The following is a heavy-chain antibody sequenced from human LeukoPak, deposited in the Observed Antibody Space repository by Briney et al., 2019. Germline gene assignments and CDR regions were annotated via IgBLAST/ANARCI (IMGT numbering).Heavy chain of an antibody. D-gene: IGHD2-2*01. CDR2: IKQDGSEK. CDR3: ASQNCSSTSCPPDYFDY. V-gene: IGHV3-7*01. Sequence: RGSLRLSLAAAGFIVNINGVGWVRHPGGKGLGWGTNIKQDGSEKYYVESVKGRFTISRDNAKNSLYLQMNSLRAEDTAVYYCASQNCSSTSCPPDYFDYWGQGTLVTVSS. CDR1: GFIVNING. J-gene: IGHJ4*02.